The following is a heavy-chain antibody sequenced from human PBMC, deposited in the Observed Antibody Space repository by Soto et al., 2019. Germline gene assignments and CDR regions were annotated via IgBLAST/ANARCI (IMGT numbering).Heavy chain of an antibody. Sequence: EVQLLESGGGLVQPGGSLRLSCAASGFTFSSYAMSWVRQAPGKGLEWVSAISGSGGSTYYADSVKGRFTISRDNSKNTRQLQMNSRRAEDTAVYYCAQDTAMCNYYYCVMNVWGQGTTVTVSS. CDR2: ISGSGGST. CDR3: AQDTAMCNYYYCVMNV. J-gene: IGHJ6*02. V-gene: IGHV3-23*01. D-gene: IGHD5-18*01. CDR1: GFTFSSYA.